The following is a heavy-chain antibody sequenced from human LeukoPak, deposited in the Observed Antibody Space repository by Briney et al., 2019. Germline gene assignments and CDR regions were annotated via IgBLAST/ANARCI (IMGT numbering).Heavy chain of an antibody. J-gene: IGHJ4*02. CDR1: GYTFTSYD. V-gene: IGHV1-8*01. CDR2: MNPNSGNT. CDR3: ARGNPPLTWVY. Sequence: GASVKVSCKASGYTFTSYDIDWVRQATGQGLEWMGWMNPNSGNTGYAQKFQGRVTMTRNTSIGTAYMEPSSLRSEDTAVYYRARGNPPLTWVYWGQGTLVTVSS. D-gene: IGHD7-27*01.